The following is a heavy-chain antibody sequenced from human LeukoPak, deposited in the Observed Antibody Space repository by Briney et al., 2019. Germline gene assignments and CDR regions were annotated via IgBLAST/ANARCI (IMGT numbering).Heavy chain of an antibody. V-gene: IGHV3-43*01. CDR2: VSWDGGST. D-gene: IGHD2-15*01. Sequence: PGWSLRLSCAASGFTFDDYTMHWVRQGPGKGLEWVSLVSWDGGSTYYADSVKGRFTISRDNRKNSLYLQMNSLRTEDTALYYCAKEGAATPWFDYWGQGTLVTVSS. J-gene: IGHJ4*02. CDR3: AKEGAATPWFDY. CDR1: GFTFDDYT.